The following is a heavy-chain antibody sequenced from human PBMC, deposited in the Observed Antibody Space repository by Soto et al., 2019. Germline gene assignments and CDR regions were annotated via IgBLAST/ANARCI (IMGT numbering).Heavy chain of an antibody. CDR1: GGYFSGYY. Sequence: PSETLSLTCAVYGGYFSGYYWSWIRQPPGKGLEWIGEINHSGSTNYNPSLKSQVTISVDTSKNQFSLKLSSVIAADTAVYYCARGYSYGDYVGYYYGMDGWGQGTTVTVS. D-gene: IGHD4-17*01. V-gene: IGHV4-34*01. CDR3: ARGYSYGDYVGYYYGMDG. J-gene: IGHJ6*02. CDR2: INHSGST.